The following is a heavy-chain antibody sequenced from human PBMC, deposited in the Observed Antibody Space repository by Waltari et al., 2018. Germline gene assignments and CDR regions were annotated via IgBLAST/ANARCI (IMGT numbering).Heavy chain of an antibody. D-gene: IGHD1-26*01. V-gene: IGHV2-70*04. CDR3: ARRDKAVGGYGMDV. CDR1: GFSLTTSAMR. J-gene: IGHJ6*02. Sequence: QVTLKESDPALVKPTQTLPLTCPFSGFSLTTSAMRVSWIRQPPGKALEWLARIDWDDDKFYSTSLKTRLTISKDTSKNQVVLTMTNMDTVDTDTEYCARRDKAVGGYGMDVWGQGTTVTVSS. CDR2: IDWDDDK.